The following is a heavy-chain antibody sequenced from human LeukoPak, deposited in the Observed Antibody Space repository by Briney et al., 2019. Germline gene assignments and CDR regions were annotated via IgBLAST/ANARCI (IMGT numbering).Heavy chain of an antibody. CDR1: GFTFSSYS. D-gene: IGHD1-1*01. CDR3: ARDVQLERPSYNWFDP. J-gene: IGHJ5*02. Sequence: GGSLRLSCAASGFTFSSYSMNWVRQAPGKGLEWVSSISSSSSYIYYADSVKGRFTISRDNAKNSLYLQMNSLRAEDTAVYYCARDVQLERPSYNWFDPWGQGILVTVSS. V-gene: IGHV3-21*01. CDR2: ISSSSSYI.